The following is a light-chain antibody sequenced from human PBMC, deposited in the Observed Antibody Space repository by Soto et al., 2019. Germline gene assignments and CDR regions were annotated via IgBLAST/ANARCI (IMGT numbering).Light chain of an antibody. J-gene: IGLJ2*01. CDR2: RNN. CDR1: SSNIGSNY. V-gene: IGLV1-47*01. Sequence: QLVLPQPPSASGTPGQRVTISCSGSSSNIGSNYVYWYQHLPGTAPKLLIYRNNQRPSGVPDRFSGSKSGTSASLAISGLRSEDEADYYCAAWDDSLSGHVVFGGGTKVTVL. CDR3: AAWDDSLSGHVV.